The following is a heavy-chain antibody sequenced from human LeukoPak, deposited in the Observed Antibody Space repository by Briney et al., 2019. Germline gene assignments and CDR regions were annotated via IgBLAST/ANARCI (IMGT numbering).Heavy chain of an antibody. CDR3: ARTFGDSSSDY. Sequence: PSETLSLTCTVSGGSIISGDYFWSWIRQPPGKGLEWIGNIYYSGSTDYNPSLKSRVSISVDTSKKQISLKVSSVTAADTAVYYCARTFGDSSSDYWGQGTLVTISS. CDR2: IYYSGST. D-gene: IGHD6-13*01. J-gene: IGHJ4*02. V-gene: IGHV4-30-4*01. CDR1: GGSIISGDYF.